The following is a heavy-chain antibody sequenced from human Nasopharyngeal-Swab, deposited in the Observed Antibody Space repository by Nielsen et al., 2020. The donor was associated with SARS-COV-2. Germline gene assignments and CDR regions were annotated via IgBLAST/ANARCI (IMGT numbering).Heavy chain of an antibody. Sequence: IRQPPGQGLEWIGYIYYSGSTYYNPSLKSRVTIPVDTSKNQFSLKLSSVTAADTAVYYCARARRNFVVVSAFDYWGQGTLVTVSS. CDR2: IYYSGST. CDR3: ARARRNFVVVSAFDY. J-gene: IGHJ4*02. D-gene: IGHD2-21*02. V-gene: IGHV4-31*02.